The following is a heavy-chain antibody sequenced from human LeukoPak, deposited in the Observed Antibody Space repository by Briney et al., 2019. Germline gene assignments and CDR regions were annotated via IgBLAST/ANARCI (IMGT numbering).Heavy chain of an antibody. Sequence: ASVNVSCKASGGTFSSYAISWVRQAPGQGLEWMGGIIPIFGTANYAQKFQGRVTITADESTSTAYMELSSLRSEDTAVYYCARGPQGLYSSGWKQFDYWGQGTLVTVSS. V-gene: IGHV1-69*13. J-gene: IGHJ4*02. CDR1: GGTFSSYA. CDR3: ARGPQGLYSSGWKQFDY. CDR2: IIPIFGTA. D-gene: IGHD6-19*01.